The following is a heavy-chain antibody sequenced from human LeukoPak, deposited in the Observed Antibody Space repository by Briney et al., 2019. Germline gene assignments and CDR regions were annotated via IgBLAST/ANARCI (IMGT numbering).Heavy chain of an antibody. Sequence: PSETLSLTCTVSGGSISNYYWNWIRQPPGKGLEWIGYIYYSGSTNYNPSLKSRVTISVDTSKNQFSLKLRSVTAADTAVYYCAIRSIFGVVNWGQGTLVTVSS. CDR1: GGSISNYY. J-gene: IGHJ4*02. V-gene: IGHV4-59*01. D-gene: IGHD3-3*01. CDR2: IYYSGST. CDR3: AIRSIFGVVN.